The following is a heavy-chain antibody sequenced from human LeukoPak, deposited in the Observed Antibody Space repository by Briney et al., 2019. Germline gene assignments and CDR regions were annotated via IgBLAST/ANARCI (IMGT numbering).Heavy chain of an antibody. CDR2: INAGNGNT. Sequence: ASVKVSCKASGYTFTSYAMHWVRQAPGQRLEWMGWINAGNGNTKYSQKFQGRVTMTTDTSTSTAYMELRGLRSDDTAVYYCARTSSSGWYPWYFDLWGRGTLVTVSS. D-gene: IGHD6-19*01. J-gene: IGHJ2*01. V-gene: IGHV1-3*01. CDR3: ARTSSSGWYPWYFDL. CDR1: GYTFTSYA.